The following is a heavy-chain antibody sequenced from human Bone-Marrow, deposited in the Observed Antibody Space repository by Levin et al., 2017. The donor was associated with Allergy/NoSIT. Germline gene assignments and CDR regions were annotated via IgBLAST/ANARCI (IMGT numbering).Heavy chain of an antibody. J-gene: IGHJ4*02. CDR3: AGYCSSTSCYGVDY. V-gene: IGHV3-74*01. CDR2: INSDGSST. D-gene: IGHD2-2*01. CDR1: GFTFSSYW. Sequence: SCAASGFTFSSYWMHWVRQAPGKGLVWVSRINSDGSSTNYADSVKGRFTISRDNAKNTLYLQMNSLRAEDTAVYYCAGYCSSTSCYGVDYWGQGTLVTVSS.